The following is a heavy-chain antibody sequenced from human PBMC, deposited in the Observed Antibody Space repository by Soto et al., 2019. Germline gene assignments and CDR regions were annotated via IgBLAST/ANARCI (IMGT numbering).Heavy chain of an antibody. J-gene: IGHJ6*02. CDR2: IYYSGST. D-gene: IGHD2-2*01. V-gene: IGHV4-39*07. Sequence: SETLSLTCTVSGGSISSSSYYWGWIRQPPGKGLEWIGSIYYSGSTYYNPSLKSRVTISVDTSKNQFSLKLRSDDTAVYYCARGVVPAAMHLNYYYGMDVWGQGTTVTVSS. CDR3: ARGVVPAAMHLNYYYGMDV. CDR1: GGSISSSSYY.